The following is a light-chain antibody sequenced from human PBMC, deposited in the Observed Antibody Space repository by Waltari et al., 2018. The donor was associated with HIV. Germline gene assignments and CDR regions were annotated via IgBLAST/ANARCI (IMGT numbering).Light chain of an antibody. CDR3: QQYKSYYT. J-gene: IGKJ2*01. CDR2: KAS. Sequence: DIQMTQSPSTLSASVGDRVTITCRASQSISTWVAWYQQKPGKAPKLLIYKASSLESGVPSRFSGTRSGTEFTLTISSLHPDYFATYYCQQYKSYYTFGQGTKLEIK. CDR1: QSISTW. V-gene: IGKV1-5*03.